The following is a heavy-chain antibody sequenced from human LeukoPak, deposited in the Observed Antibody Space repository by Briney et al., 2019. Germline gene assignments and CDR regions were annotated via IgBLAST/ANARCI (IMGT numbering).Heavy chain of an antibody. CDR2: ISSSGSTT. J-gene: IGHJ4*02. V-gene: IGHV3-48*03. D-gene: IGHD4-17*01. CDR1: GFTFSSYE. Sequence: GGSLRLSCAASGFTFSSYEMNWVRQAPGKGLEWVSYISSSGSTTYYADSVKGRFTISRDNSKNTLYLQMNSLRAEDTAVYYCARAQREEGYGDYVDYWGQGTLVTVSS. CDR3: ARAQREEGYGDYVDY.